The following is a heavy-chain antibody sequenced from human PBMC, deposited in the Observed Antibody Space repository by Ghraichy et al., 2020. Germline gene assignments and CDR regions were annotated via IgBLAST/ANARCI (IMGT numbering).Heavy chain of an antibody. V-gene: IGHV4-4*07. J-gene: IGHJ5*02. Sequence: IGRIYSSGSTNYNPSLKRQVNMSVDTFKNQFSLKLSSVTAADTAVYYCARTVNVRHTIIWFDPCGQG. D-gene: IGHD3-10*02. CDR3: ARTVNVRHTIIWFDP. CDR2: IYSSGST.